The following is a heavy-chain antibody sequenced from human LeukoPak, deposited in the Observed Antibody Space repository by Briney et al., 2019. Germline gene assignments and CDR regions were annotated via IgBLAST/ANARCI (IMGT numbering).Heavy chain of an antibody. V-gene: IGHV1-69-2*01. CDR1: GYTFTGYY. D-gene: IGHD5-12*01. Sequence: AASVKVSCKVSGYTFTGYYMHWVQQAPGKGLEWMGLVDPEDGETIYAEKFQGRVTITADTSTDTAYMELSSLRSEDTAVYYCATRGYSGYDVGYWGQGTLVTVSS. CDR2: VDPEDGET. CDR3: ATRGYSGYDVGY. J-gene: IGHJ4*02.